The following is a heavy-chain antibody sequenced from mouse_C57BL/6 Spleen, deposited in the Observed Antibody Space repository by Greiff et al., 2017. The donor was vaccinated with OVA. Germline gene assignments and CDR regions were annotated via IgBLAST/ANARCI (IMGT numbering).Heavy chain of an antibody. D-gene: IGHD1-1*01. CDR3: ARGGTVVEPWFAY. CDR2: IYPGDGDT. Sequence: QVQLKQSGAELVKPGASVKISCKASGYAFSSYWMNWVKQRPGKGLEWIGQIYPGDGDTNYNGKFKGKATLTADKSSSTAYMLLSSLTSEDSAVYFCARGGTVVEPWFAYWGQGTLVTVSA. CDR1: GYAFSSYW. V-gene: IGHV1-80*01. J-gene: IGHJ3*01.